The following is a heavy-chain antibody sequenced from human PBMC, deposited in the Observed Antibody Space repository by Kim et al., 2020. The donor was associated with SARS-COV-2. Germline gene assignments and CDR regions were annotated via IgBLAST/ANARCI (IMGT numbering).Heavy chain of an antibody. D-gene: IGHD3-3*01. CDR2: ISSSSSYI. V-gene: IGHV3-21*01. CDR3: ASRRPEQNTIFGVVNLVGTDY. CDR1: GFTFSSYS. Sequence: GGSLRLSCAASGFTFSSYSMNWVRQAPGKGLEWVSSISSSSSYIYYADSVKGRFTISRDNAKNSLYLQMNSLRAEDTAVYYCASRRPEQNTIFGVVNLVGTDYWGQGTLVTVSS. J-gene: IGHJ4*02.